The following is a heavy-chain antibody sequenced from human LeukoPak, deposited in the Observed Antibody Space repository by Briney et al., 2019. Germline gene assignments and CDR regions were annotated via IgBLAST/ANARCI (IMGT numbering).Heavy chain of an antibody. Sequence: GGSLRLSCVASGFAVKEYYMYWIRQTPGRGPMWVSRISDDGGTKLYAGFAKGRFIMSRDTAKNTVYLQMNSLRVEDTAKYYCVRDIAPGGTVWFDIWGQGTLVTVS. CDR3: VRDIAPGGTVWFDI. CDR2: ISDDGGTK. D-gene: IGHD6-13*01. J-gene: IGHJ5*02. CDR1: GFAVKEYY. V-gene: IGHV3-74*01.